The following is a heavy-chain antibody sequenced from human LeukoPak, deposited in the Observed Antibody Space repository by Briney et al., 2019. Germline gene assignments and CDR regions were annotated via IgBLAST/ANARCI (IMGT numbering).Heavy chain of an antibody. CDR1: GYTFTSYG. Sequence: ASVKVSDNASGYTFTSYGISWVRQAPGQGLEWMGWISAYNGNTNYAQKPQGRVTMTTDTSTSTAYMELRSLRSDDTAVYYCARDQSHDYGYYYYYYMDVWGKGTALTVSS. D-gene: IGHD4-17*01. V-gene: IGHV1-18*01. J-gene: IGHJ6*03. CDR2: ISAYNGNT. CDR3: ARDQSHDYGYYYYYYMDV.